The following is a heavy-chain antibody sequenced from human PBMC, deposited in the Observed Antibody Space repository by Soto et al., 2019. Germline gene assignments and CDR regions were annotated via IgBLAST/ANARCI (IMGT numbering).Heavy chain of an antibody. CDR3: ASNGYSSTWHSWFDP. V-gene: IGHV1-46*03. CDR1: GYTFTSYY. CDR2: INPSGGST. Sequence: QVQLVQSGAEVKKPGASVKVSCKASGYTFTSYYMHWVRQAPGQGLEWMGIINPSGGSTSYAQKCQGSVPMTRDASTRAVYMELSSLSSEDTAVYYCASNGYSSTWHSWFDPWGQGTLVTVSS. J-gene: IGHJ5*02. D-gene: IGHD6-13*01.